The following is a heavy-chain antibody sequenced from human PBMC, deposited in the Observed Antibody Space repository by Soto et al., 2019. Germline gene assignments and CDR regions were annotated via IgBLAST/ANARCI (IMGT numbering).Heavy chain of an antibody. CDR2: ISYDGSNK. CDR1: GFAFSSYA. CDR3: AKDRVESGLGEIDY. J-gene: IGHJ4*02. D-gene: IGHD3-16*01. V-gene: IGHV3-30-3*01. Sequence: GGSLRLSCAASGFAFSSYAMHWVRQAPGKGLEWVAVISYDGSNKYYADSVKGRFTISRDNSKNTLYLQMNSLRAEDTAVYYCAKDRVESGLGEIDYWGQGTLVTVSS.